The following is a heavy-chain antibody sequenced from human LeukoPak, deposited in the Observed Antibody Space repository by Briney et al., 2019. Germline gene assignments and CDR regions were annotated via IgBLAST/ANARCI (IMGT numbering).Heavy chain of an antibody. CDR3: ARNPHNIVAYFDY. CDR2: INAGNGNT. D-gene: IGHD5-12*01. Sequence: ASVKVSCKASGYTFTSYAMHWVRQAPGQRLEWMGWINAGNGNTKYSQKFQGRVTITRDTSASTAYMELSSLRSEGTAVYYCARNPHNIVAYFDYWGQGTLVTVSS. V-gene: IGHV1-3*01. J-gene: IGHJ4*02. CDR1: GYTFTSYA.